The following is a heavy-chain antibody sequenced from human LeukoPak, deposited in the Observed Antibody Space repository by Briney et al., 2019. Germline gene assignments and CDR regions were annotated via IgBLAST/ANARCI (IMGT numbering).Heavy chain of an antibody. D-gene: IGHD6-6*01. V-gene: IGHV1-2*02. CDR2: MNPKSGGT. CDR3: ARLRDSSSPGDFDF. CDR1: VYTFTGYY. Sequence: ASVKVSCKASVYTFTGYYMHWVRQAPGRGLEWIGWMNPKSGGTNYLQKFQGRVTMTRDTSISTAYMELIRLKSDDTAVYYCARLRDSSSPGDFDFWGQGTLVTVSS. J-gene: IGHJ4*02.